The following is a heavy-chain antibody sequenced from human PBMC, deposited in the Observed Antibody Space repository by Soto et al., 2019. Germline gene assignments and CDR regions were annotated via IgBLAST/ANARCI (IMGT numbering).Heavy chain of an antibody. D-gene: IGHD3-16*02. Sequence: QVQVVQSGAEVKKAGGTVKVSCKASGYIFTSYSMHWVRQAPGQRLEWMGWINCGNGNSILSQRFHDRVTISRDPSANTAYMELSGLRSEDTAVYFCARVKAYRPALGMDVWGQGTTVTVSS. V-gene: IGHV1-3*01. CDR3: ARVKAYRPALGMDV. J-gene: IGHJ6*02. CDR2: INCGNGNS. CDR1: GYIFTSYS.